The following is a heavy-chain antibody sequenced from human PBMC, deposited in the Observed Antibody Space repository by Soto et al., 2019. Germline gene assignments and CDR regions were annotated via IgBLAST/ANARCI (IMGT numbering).Heavy chain of an antibody. J-gene: IGHJ1*01. CDR2: ISGSGYST. CDR3: AKMGYNRGWYGDRVFQH. Sequence: EVQLLESGGGLVHPGGSLRLSFAASGFTLSIYAMNWVRQAPGKGLEWVSGISGSGYSTYYADSVKGRFTFSRDTSKNPLNLHMNSLRAEETAVYYCAKMGYNRGWYGDRVFQHWGQGNLVTVSS. CDR1: GFTLSIYA. V-gene: IGHV3-23*01. D-gene: IGHD6-19*01.